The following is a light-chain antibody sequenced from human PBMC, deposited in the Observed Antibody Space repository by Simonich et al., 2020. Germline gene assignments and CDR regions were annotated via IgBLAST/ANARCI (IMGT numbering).Light chain of an antibody. V-gene: IGLV4-69*01. CDR3: QTWGTGIAV. J-gene: IGLJ2*01. CDR2: LNSDGSH. CDR1: SGHSSYA. Sequence: QLVLTQSPSASASLGASVKLTCTLSSGHSSYAIAWHQQQPEKGPRYLMKLNSDGSHSKGAGIPDRFSGSSSGAERYLTISSLQSEDEADYYCQTWGTGIAVFGGGTKLTVL.